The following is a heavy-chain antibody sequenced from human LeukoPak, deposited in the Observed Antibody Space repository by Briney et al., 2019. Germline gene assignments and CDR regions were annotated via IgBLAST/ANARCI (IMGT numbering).Heavy chain of an antibody. CDR1: GGSISSYY. J-gene: IGHJ3*02. D-gene: IGHD6-13*01. V-gene: IGHV4-59*01. CDR3: ARYVPGVAAAGTINDAFDI. Sequence: SETLSLTCTVSGGSISSYYWSWIRQPPGKGLEWIGYIYYSGSTNYNPSLKSRVTISVDTSKNQFSLKLSSVTAADTAVYYCARYVPGVAAAGTINDAFDIWGQGTMVTVSS. CDR2: IYYSGST.